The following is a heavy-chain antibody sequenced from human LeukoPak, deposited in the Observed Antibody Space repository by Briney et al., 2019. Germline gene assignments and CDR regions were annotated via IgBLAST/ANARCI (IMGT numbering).Heavy chain of an antibody. Sequence: PGGSRRLSCAASGFTFSTYAMNWVRQAPGKGLEWLSYISYSGTTIYYTDSVKGRFTTSRDNAKNSLYLHMNSLRDEDTAVYYCARGGLVDLDYWGQGTLVTVSS. CDR2: ISYSGTTI. J-gene: IGHJ4*02. D-gene: IGHD3/OR15-3a*01. CDR3: ARGGLVDLDY. V-gene: IGHV3-48*02. CDR1: GFTFSTYA.